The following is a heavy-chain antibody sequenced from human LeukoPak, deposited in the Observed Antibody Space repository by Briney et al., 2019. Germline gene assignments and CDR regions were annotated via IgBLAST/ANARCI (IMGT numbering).Heavy chain of an antibody. V-gene: IGHV3-21*01. CDR1: GFTFSSYS. Sequence: GGSLRLSCAASGFTFSSYSMNWVRQAPGKGLEWVSSISSSSSYIYYADSVKGRFTISRDNAKNSLYLQMNSLRAEDTAVYYCARFHRPLIAVAGTSYWGQGTLVTVSS. CDR3: ARFHRPLIAVAGTSY. D-gene: IGHD6-19*01. CDR2: ISSSSSYI. J-gene: IGHJ4*02.